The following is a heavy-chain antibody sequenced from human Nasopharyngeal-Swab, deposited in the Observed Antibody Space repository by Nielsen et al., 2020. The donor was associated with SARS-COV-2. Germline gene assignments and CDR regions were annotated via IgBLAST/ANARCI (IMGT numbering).Heavy chain of an antibody. CDR2: IYSGGST. Sequence: GESLKISCAASGFTVSSNYMSWVRQAPGKGLEWVSVIYSGGSTYYADSVKGRFTISRDNYKNTLYLQMNSLRAEDTAVYYCARDGTGTTRKNGWFDPWGQGTLVTVSS. D-gene: IGHD1-1*01. CDR1: GFTVSSNY. J-gene: IGHJ5*02. V-gene: IGHV3-66*01. CDR3: ARDGTGTTRKNGWFDP.